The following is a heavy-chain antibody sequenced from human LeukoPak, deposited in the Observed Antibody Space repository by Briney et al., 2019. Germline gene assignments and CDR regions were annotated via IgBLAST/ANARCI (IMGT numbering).Heavy chain of an antibody. CDR2: INPNSGGT. D-gene: IGHD3-3*01. CDR3: ATGVVTDSDAFDI. CDR1: GYTFTGYY. Sequence: ASVKVSCKASGYTFTGYYMHWVRQARGQGLEWMGWINPNSGGTNYAQKFQGRVTMTRDTSISTAYMELSRLRSDDTAVYYCATGVVTDSDAFDIWGQGTMVTVSS. V-gene: IGHV1-2*02. J-gene: IGHJ3*02.